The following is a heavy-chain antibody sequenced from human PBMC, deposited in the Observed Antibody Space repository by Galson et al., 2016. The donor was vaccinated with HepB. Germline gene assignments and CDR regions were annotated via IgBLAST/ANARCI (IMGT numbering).Heavy chain of an antibody. D-gene: IGHD1-1*01. J-gene: IGHJ2*01. CDR2: MWHDGSKT. V-gene: IGHV3-33*08. CDR3: VREGLSRNWDDWYFDL. Sequence: SLRLSCAASGFDFSSYRMNWVRQAPGKGLEWVAFMWHDGSKTYYPDSLRGRFTISRDTSKNTLYLQMNSLTVGDTAVYYCVREGLSRNWDDWYFDLWGRGTLVTVSS. CDR1: GFDFSSYR.